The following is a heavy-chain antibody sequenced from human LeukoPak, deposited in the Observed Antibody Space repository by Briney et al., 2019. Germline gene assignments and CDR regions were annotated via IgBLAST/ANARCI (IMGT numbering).Heavy chain of an antibody. Sequence: GRSLRLSCAASGFTFSSYAMHWVRQAPGKGLEWVAVISYDGSNKYYADSVKGRFTISRDNSKNTLYLQMNSLRAEDTAVYYCASPHGYSGSYYRYFGAFDIWGQGTMVTVSS. J-gene: IGHJ3*02. V-gene: IGHV3-30*04. CDR2: ISYDGSNK. D-gene: IGHD1-26*01. CDR3: ASPHGYSGSYYRYFGAFDI. CDR1: GFTFSSYA.